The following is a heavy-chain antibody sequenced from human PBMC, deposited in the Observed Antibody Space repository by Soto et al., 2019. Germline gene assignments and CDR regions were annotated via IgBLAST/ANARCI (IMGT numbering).Heavy chain of an antibody. J-gene: IGHJ4*02. D-gene: IGHD6-19*01. CDR3: AKDRIAVAGKGGPYFDY. V-gene: IGHV3-30*18. CDR1: GFTFSSYG. CDR2: ISYDGSNK. Sequence: XGSMSLSCAASGFTFSSYGMHWVRQAPGKGLEWVAVISYDGSNKYYADSVKGRFTISRDNSKNTLYPQMNSLRAEDTAVYYCAKDRIAVAGKGGPYFDYWGQGTLVTVSS.